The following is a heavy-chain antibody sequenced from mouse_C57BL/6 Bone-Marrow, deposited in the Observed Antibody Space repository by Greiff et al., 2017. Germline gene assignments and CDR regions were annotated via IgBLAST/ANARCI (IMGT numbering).Heavy chain of an antibody. CDR3: ARPYYSNYWYFDV. Sequence: VQLQQSGAELVKPGASVKMSCKASGYTFTSYWITWVKQRPGQGLEWIGDIYPGSGSTNYNEKFKSKATLTVDTSSSTAYMQLSSLTSEDSAVSDCARPYYSNYWYFDVWGTGTTVTVSS. D-gene: IGHD2-5*01. CDR1: GYTFTSYW. V-gene: IGHV1-55*01. CDR2: IYPGSGST. J-gene: IGHJ1*03.